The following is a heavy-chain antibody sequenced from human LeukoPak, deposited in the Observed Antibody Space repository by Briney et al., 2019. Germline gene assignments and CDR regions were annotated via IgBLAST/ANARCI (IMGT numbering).Heavy chain of an antibody. D-gene: IGHD3-10*01. CDR3: ARSLGYGSGAFDI. Sequence: PSETLSLTCTVSGGSISSSNWWSWVRQPPGKGLEWIGEIYHSGSTNYNPSLKSRVTISVDKSKNQFSLKLSSVTAADTAVYYCARSLGYGSGAFDIWGQGTMVTDSS. V-gene: IGHV4-4*02. J-gene: IGHJ3*02. CDR2: IYHSGST. CDR1: GGSISSSNW.